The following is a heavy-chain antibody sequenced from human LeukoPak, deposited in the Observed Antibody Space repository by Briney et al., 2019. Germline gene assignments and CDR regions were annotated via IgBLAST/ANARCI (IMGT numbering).Heavy chain of an antibody. Sequence: GGSLRLSRAASGFTFSSYAMSWVRQAPGKGLEWVSAISGSGGSTYYADSVKGRFTISRDNSKNTLYLQMNSLRAEDTAVYYCARTWDIAVAGLFDYWGQGTLVTVSS. V-gene: IGHV3-23*01. J-gene: IGHJ4*02. CDR2: ISGSGGST. D-gene: IGHD6-19*01. CDR3: ARTWDIAVAGLFDY. CDR1: GFTFSSYA.